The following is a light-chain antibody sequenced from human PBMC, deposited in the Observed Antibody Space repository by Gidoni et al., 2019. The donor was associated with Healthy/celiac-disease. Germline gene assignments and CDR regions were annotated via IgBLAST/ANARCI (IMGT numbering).Light chain of an antibody. Sequence: SYELTQPPSVSVSPGQTASITCSGDKLGDKYACWYQQKPGQSPVLVIYQDSTRPSGIPERFSGSNSGNTATLTISGTQAMDEADYYCQAWDSSRVVFGGGTKLTVL. CDR3: QAWDSSRVV. V-gene: IGLV3-1*01. CDR1: KLGDKY. CDR2: QDS. J-gene: IGLJ2*01.